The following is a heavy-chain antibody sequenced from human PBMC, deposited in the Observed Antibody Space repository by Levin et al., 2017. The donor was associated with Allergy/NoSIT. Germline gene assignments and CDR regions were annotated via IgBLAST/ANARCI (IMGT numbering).Heavy chain of an antibody. J-gene: IGHJ4*02. CDR1: GFTFSDYS. CDR2: IKSDGSGT. Sequence: GESLKISCTTSGFTFSDYSMHWVRQAPGMGLVWVSYIKSDGSGTNYADSVRGRFTISRDNAKNTLFLQMNSLRAEDTAVYYCARHITGTSDFWGQGTLVTVSS. V-gene: IGHV3-74*01. D-gene: IGHD1-20*01. CDR3: ARHITGTSDF.